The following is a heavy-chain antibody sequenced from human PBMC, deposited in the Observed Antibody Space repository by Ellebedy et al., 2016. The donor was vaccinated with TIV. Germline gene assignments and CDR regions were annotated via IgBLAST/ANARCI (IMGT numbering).Heavy chain of an antibody. Sequence: MPSETLSLTCTVSGGSISSSSYYWGWIRQPPGKGLEWIGSFYYNGSTYYNPSLKSRVTISLDTSKNRFSLKLTSVTAADTAVYYCARQGYRGYSYGATYTPFDYWGQGTLVTVSS. D-gene: IGHD5-18*01. CDR2: FYYNGST. V-gene: IGHV4-39*01. J-gene: IGHJ4*02. CDR3: ARQGYRGYSYGATYTPFDY. CDR1: GGSISSSSYY.